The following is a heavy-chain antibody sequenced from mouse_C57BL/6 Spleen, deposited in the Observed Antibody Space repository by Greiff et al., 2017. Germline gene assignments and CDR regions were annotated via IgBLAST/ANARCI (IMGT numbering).Heavy chain of an antibody. CDR3: AGRYYGYEDYFDY. D-gene: IGHD2-2*01. CDR2: IHPNSGST. J-gene: IGHJ2*01. Sequence: VQLQQPGAELVKPGASVKLSCKASGYTFTSYWMHWVKQRPGQGLEWIGMIHPNSGSTNYNEKFKSKATLTVDKSSSTAYMQLSSLTSEASAVYDGAGRYYGYEDYFDYWGKGTTLTVSS. V-gene: IGHV1-64*01. CDR1: GYTFTSYW.